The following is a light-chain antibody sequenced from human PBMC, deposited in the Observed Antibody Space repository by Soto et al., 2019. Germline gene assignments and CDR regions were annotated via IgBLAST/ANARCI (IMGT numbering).Light chain of an antibody. CDR3: CPYAGSCTLYV. J-gene: IGLJ1*01. CDR1: SSDVGSYNL. Sequence: QSALTQPASVSGSPGQSITISCTGTSSDVGSYNLVSWYQQHPGKAPKLMIYEGSKRPSGVSNRFSGSKSGNTASLTISGLQAEDEADYYCCPYAGSCTLYVFGTGTKLTVL. V-gene: IGLV2-23*01. CDR2: EGS.